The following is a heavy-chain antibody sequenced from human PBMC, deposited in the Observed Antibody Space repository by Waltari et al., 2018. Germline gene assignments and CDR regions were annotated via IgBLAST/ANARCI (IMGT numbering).Heavy chain of an antibody. CDR2: IWFDGSSK. J-gene: IGHJ6*03. CDR1: GSTFSSYG. Sequence: QVQLVESGGGVVQPGRSLRLSCAVPGSTFSSYGMHWVRQAPGKGLEWVSAIWFDGSSKYYADSVKGRFTISRDNSKNTLFLQMNSLRAEDTAMYYCAKDTGRYYYYMDVWGKGTTVTVSS. D-gene: IGHD4-17*01. CDR3: AKDTGRYYYYMDV. V-gene: IGHV3-30*18.